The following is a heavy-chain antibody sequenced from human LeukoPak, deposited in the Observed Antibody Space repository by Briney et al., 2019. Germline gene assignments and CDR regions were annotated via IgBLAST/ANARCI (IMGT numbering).Heavy chain of an antibody. CDR2: IIPIFGTA. CDR1: GGTFSSYA. J-gene: IGHJ3*02. D-gene: IGHD2-15*01. Sequence: ASVKVSCKACGGTFSSYAISWVRQAPGQGLEWMGGIIPIFGTANYAQKFQGRITITTDESTSTAYMELSSLRSEDTAVYYCARRPAATPGAPTHRLDAFDIWGQGTMVTVSS. CDR3: ARRPAATPGAPTHRLDAFDI. V-gene: IGHV1-69*05.